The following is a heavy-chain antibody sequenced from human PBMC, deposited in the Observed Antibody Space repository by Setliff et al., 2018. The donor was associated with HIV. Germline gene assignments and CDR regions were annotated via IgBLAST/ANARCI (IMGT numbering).Heavy chain of an antibody. Sequence: LSCAASAFTLGGYTMHWVRQAPGKGLEWVAVISYGGGPKLYADSVKGRFTISSDFSDNTLYLQMNSLRTEDTAMYYCARESLVGAPEYFDYWGRGTLVTVSS. CDR3: ARESLVGAPEYFDY. V-gene: IGHV3-30*04. CDR1: AFTLGGYT. CDR2: ISYGGGPK. D-gene: IGHD1-26*01. J-gene: IGHJ4*02.